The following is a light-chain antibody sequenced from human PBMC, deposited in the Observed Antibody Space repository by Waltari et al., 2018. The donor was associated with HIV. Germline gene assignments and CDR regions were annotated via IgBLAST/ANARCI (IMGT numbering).Light chain of an antibody. CDR1: SSDVGGYNY. CDR2: EVS. J-gene: IGLJ3*02. CDR3: SSYTSSSTLNWV. V-gene: IGLV2-14*01. Sequence: QSALTQPASVSGSPGQSITISCTGTSSDVGGYNYLSWYQQHPGKAPKLMIYEVSNRPSGVSNRFSGSKSGNTASLTISGLQAEDEADYYCSSYTSSSTLNWVFGGGTKLTVL.